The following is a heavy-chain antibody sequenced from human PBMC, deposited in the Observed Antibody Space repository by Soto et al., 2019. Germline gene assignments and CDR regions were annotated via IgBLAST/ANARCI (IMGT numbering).Heavy chain of an antibody. CDR2: ISYDGTNK. Sequence: QVQLVESGGGVVQPGRSLRLSCAASGFTFSSYGMHWVRQAPGKGLEWVAVISYDGTNKYYADSVKGRFTISRDNSKNTLFLQMNSLRAKDTAVYSCAKARYSAYGTAFDYWGQGTLVTVSS. CDR1: GFTFSSYG. CDR3: AKARYSAYGTAFDY. J-gene: IGHJ4*02. D-gene: IGHD5-12*01. V-gene: IGHV3-30*18.